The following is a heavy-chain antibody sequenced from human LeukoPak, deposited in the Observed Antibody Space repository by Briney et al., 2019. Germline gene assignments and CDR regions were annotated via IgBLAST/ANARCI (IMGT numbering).Heavy chain of an antibody. Sequence: SETLSLTCTVSGGSISNYYWSWIRQPPEKGLEWIGYVYYSGSTNYNPSLKSRLTISVDTSKNQFSLKLSSVTAADTAVYYCARSYGDYITGAYAFDVWGQGTMVTVSS. J-gene: IGHJ3*01. CDR1: GGSISNYY. V-gene: IGHV4-59*08. CDR3: ARSYGDYITGAYAFDV. CDR2: VYYSGST. D-gene: IGHD4-17*01.